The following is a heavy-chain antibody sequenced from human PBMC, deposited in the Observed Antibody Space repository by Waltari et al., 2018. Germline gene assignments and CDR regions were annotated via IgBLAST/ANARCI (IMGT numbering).Heavy chain of an antibody. CDR3: ARHRYYGSGSYLYFDY. Sequence: QLQLQESGPGLVKPSETLSLTCTVSGGSISSSSYYWGRIRQPPGKGLEWVGSIYSSGRAYHNPSLTSRVTISVDTAKHQFSRKLSSVTAADTAVYYCARHRYYGSGSYLYFDYWGQGTLVTVSS. J-gene: IGHJ4*02. CDR2: IYSSGRA. V-gene: IGHV4-39*01. D-gene: IGHD3-10*01. CDR1: GGSISSSSYY.